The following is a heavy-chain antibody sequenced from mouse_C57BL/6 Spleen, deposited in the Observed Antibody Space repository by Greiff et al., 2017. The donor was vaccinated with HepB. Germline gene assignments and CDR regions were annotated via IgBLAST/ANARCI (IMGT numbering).Heavy chain of an antibody. CDR2: IYPGDGDT. D-gene: IGHD4-1*01. Sequence: VQLQQSGPELVKPGASVKISCKASGYAFSSSWMNWVKQRPGKGLEWIGRIYPGDGDTNYNGKFKGKATLTADKSSSTAYMQLSSLTSEDSAVYFCARGDWDKDYWGQGTTLTVSS. J-gene: IGHJ2*01. V-gene: IGHV1-82*01. CDR3: ARGDWDKDY. CDR1: GYAFSSSW.